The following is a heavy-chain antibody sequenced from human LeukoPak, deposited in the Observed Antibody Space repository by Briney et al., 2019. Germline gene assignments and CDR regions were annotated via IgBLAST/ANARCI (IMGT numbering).Heavy chain of an antibody. J-gene: IGHJ4*02. CDR1: GGSFSGYY. D-gene: IGHD1-1*01. V-gene: IGHV4-34*01. Sequence: SETLSLTCAVYGGSFSGYYWNWIRQPPGKGLEWIGEINRSGSTNYNPSLRGRVTISVDTSKNQFSLKMSSVTAADTAVYFCARKPNYPDYWGQGTPVTVSS. CDR3: ARKPNYPDY. CDR2: INRSGST.